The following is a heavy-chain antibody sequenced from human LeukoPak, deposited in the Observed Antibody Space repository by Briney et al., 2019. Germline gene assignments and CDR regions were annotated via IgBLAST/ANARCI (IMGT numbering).Heavy chain of an antibody. Sequence: SETLSLTCTVSGGSISSYYWSWIRQPPGKGLEWIGYIYYSGSTNYNPSLKSRVTISVDTSKNQFSLKVTSVTAADTAVYYCAREGYTMVRGVPFDDWGQGILVTVSP. D-gene: IGHD3-10*01. J-gene: IGHJ4*02. CDR2: IYYSGST. CDR1: GGSISSYY. CDR3: AREGYTMVRGVPFDD. V-gene: IGHV4-59*12.